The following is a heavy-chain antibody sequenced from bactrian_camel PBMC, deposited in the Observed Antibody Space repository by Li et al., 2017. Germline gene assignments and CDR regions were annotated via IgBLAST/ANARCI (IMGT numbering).Heavy chain of an antibody. Sequence: HVQLVESGGGSVQVGGSLRLSCVASRSTFDLAWFRQAPGKEREAVAAMNVKGDNRYADSVKGRFTISRDNAKDTLYLQMNSLKIEDTAVYYCALGSSRQARMTARGKGTQVTVS. V-gene: IGHV3S53*01. J-gene: IGHJ4*01. CDR2: MNVKGDN. CDR1: RSTFD. D-gene: IGHD3*01.